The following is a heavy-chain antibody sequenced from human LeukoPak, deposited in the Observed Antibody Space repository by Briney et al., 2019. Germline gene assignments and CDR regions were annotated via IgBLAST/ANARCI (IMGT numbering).Heavy chain of an antibody. J-gene: IGHJ6*03. CDR3: ARVIAAAGTYYYYMDV. CDR1: GYTFTSYG. CDR2: ISAYNGNT. D-gene: IGHD6-13*01. Sequence: ASVKVSCKASGYTFTSYGISWVRQAPGQGLEWVGWISAYNGNTNYAQKLQGRVTMTTDTSTSTAYMELRSLRSDDTAVYYCARVIAAAGTYYYYMDVWGKGTTVTVSS. V-gene: IGHV1-18*01.